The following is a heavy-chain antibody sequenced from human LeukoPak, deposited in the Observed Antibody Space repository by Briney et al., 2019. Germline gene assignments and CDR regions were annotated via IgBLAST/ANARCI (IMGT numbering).Heavy chain of an antibody. V-gene: IGHV3-33*03. J-gene: IGHJ4*02. CDR2: IWYDGSPK. CDR1: GFTLSNYA. Sequence: PGGSLRLSCAASGFTLSNYAMHWVRQAPGKGLEWVAVIWYDGSPKYYPDSVKGRFTISRDNSKSTLYVQVNSLGTEDTAAYYCAKGSYYDSSGSFYFDYWGQGTLVTVSS. CDR3: AKGSYYDSSGSFYFDY. D-gene: IGHD3-22*01.